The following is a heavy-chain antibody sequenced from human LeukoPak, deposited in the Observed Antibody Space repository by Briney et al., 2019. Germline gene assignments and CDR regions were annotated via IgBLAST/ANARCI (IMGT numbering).Heavy chain of an antibody. D-gene: IGHD5-12*01. V-gene: IGHV3-23*01. Sequence: PGGSLRLSCAASGFTFSSYAMSWVRQAPGKGLEWVSGISGSGGSTYYADSVKGRFTISRDNSKNTLYLQMNSLRAEDTAVYYCAKRSGYDYWYFDYWGQGTLVTVPS. CDR1: GFTFSSYA. CDR3: AKRSGYDYWYFDY. J-gene: IGHJ4*02. CDR2: ISGSGGST.